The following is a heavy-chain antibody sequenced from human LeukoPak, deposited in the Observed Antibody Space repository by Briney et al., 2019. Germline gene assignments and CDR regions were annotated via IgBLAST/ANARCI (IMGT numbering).Heavy chain of an antibody. J-gene: IGHJ4*02. CDR1: GFTFSNYA. D-gene: IGHD1-7*01. CDR3: AKDLLELFFDY. CDR2: ISGSGDST. Sequence: GGSLRPSCAASGFTFSNYAMSWVRQAPGKGLEWVSTISGSGDSTYYADSVKGRFTISRDNSKNTLYLQMNSLRAEDTAVYYCAKDLLELFFDYWGQGTLVTVSS. V-gene: IGHV3-23*01.